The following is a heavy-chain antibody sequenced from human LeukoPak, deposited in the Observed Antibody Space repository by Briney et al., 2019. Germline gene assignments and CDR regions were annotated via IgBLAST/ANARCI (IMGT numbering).Heavy chain of an antibody. Sequence: SETLSLTCTVSGGSISSYYWSWIRQPPGKGLEWIGYIYYSGSTNYNPSLKSRVTISVDTSKNQFSLNLISVTATDTAVYYCVRDYSNFVQGDWGQGTLVTVSS. J-gene: IGHJ4*02. D-gene: IGHD4-11*01. CDR2: IYYSGST. CDR1: GGSISSYY. CDR3: VRDYSNFVQGD. V-gene: IGHV4-59*12.